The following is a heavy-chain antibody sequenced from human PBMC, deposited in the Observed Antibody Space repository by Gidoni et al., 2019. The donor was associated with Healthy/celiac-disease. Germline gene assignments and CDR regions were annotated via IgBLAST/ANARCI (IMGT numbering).Heavy chain of an antibody. V-gene: IGHV4-61*01. CDR1: GGSVSSGSYY. CDR3: ARAVADGTTLLDY. CDR2: IYYSGSA. Sequence: QVQLQESGPGLVKPSETLSLTCTVSGGSVSSGSYYWTWTRQPPGKGLEWIGYIYYSGSANYNPSLKSRVTISVDTSRNQFSLKLSSVTAADTAVYYCARAVADGTTLLDYWGQGTLVTVSS. J-gene: IGHJ4*02.